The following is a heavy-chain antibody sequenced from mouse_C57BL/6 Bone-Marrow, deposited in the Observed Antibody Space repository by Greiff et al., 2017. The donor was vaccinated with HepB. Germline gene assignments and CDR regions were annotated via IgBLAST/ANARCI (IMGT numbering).Heavy chain of an antibody. CDR3: ARQPGNSYYFDY. J-gene: IGHJ2*01. CDR1: GFTFSSYG. V-gene: IGHV5-6*01. D-gene: IGHD2-1*01. CDR2: ISSGGSYT. Sequence: EVQLQESGGDLVKPGGSLKLSCAASGFTFSSYGMSWVRQTPDKRLEWVATISSGGSYTYYPDSVKGRFTISRDNAKNTLYLQMSSLKSEDTAMYYCARQPGNSYYFDYWGQGTTLTVSS.